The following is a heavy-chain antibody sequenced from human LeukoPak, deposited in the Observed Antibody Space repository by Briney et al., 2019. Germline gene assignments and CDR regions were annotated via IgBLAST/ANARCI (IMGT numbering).Heavy chain of an antibody. D-gene: IGHD1-26*01. CDR2: INTNTGNP. J-gene: IGHJ6*03. V-gene: IGHV7-4-1*02. Sequence: ASVKVSCKASGYTFTSYGIHWVRQAPGQGLDWMGWINTNTGNPTYAQGFTGRFVFSLETSVSTSYLQITSLKAEDTAVYYCARGRGSSARLGYFYYYIDVWGQGTTVGVSS. CDR3: ARGRGSSARLGYFYYYIDV. CDR1: GYTFTSYG.